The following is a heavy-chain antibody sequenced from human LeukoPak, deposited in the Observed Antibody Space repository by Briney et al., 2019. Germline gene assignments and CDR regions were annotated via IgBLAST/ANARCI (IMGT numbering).Heavy chain of an antibody. D-gene: IGHD6-13*01. J-gene: IGHJ3*02. Sequence: GGSLRLSCAASGFTFSSYEMNWVRQAPGKGLEWVSYISSSSSTIYYADSVKGRFTISRDNAKNSLYLQMNSLRDKDTAVYYCARHTSSWYGAFDIWGQGTMVTVSS. CDR3: ARHTSSWYGAFDI. CDR1: GFTFSSYE. CDR2: ISSSSSTI. V-gene: IGHV3-48*02.